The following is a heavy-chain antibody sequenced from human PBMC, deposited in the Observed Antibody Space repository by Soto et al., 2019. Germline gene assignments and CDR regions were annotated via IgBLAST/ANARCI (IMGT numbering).Heavy chain of an antibody. CDR1: GFTFSSYD. J-gene: IGHJ6*03. CDR2: IGTAGDT. CDR3: ARGYNWNYLDV. Sequence: PWGSLRLSCAAPGFTFSSYDLHRVRQATGKGLEWVSAIGTAGDTYYPGSVKGPFTISRESAKNSLYLQMNSLSAGDTAVYYCARGYNWNYLDVWGKGTTVTVSS. V-gene: IGHV3-13*01. D-gene: IGHD1-20*01.